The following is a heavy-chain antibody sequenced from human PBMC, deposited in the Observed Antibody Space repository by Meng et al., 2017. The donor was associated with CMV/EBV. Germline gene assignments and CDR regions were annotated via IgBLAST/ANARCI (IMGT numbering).Heavy chain of an antibody. D-gene: IGHD3-10*01. J-gene: IGHJ5*02. Sequence: SGPTLVKPTQTLTPTCTFSGFSLSTSGMRVSWIRQPPGKALEWLARIDWDDDKFYSTSLKTRLTISKDTSKNQVVLTMTNMDPVDTATYYCAKAVVRGENWFDPWGQGTLVTVSS. CDR2: IDWDDDK. V-gene: IGHV2-70D*14. CDR1: GFSLSTSGMR. CDR3: AKAVVRGENWFDP.